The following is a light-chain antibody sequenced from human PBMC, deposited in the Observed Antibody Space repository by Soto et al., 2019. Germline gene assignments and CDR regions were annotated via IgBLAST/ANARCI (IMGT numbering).Light chain of an antibody. Sequence: EIVLTQSPGTLSLSPGDRATLSCRASQSGSNNYVAWYQQKPGQAPRLLIYAASIRATGIPDRFSGSGSGADFTLTIRRLEPEDFAMYFCHQYGSSPRTFGQGTKVEIK. CDR3: HQYGSSPRT. CDR2: AAS. V-gene: IGKV3-20*01. CDR1: QSGSNNY. J-gene: IGKJ1*01.